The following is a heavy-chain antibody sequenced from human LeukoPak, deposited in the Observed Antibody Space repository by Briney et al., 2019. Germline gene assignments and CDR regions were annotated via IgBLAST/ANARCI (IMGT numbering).Heavy chain of an antibody. CDR2: ISYDGSDK. J-gene: IGHJ6*03. CDR1: GFTFSSYG. CDR3: ARHARDGYASGNYYMDV. V-gene: IGHV3-30*03. D-gene: IGHD5-24*01. Sequence: GGSLRLSCAASGFTFSSYGMHWVRQAPGKGLEWVTFISYDGSDKYYADSVKGRFTISRDDAQNSLYLQMTSLTAEDTAVYYCARHARDGYASGNYYMDVWGKGTTVTVSS.